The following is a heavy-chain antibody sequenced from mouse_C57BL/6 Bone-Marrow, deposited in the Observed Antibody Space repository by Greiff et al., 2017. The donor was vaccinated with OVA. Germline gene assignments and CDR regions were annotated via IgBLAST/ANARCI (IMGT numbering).Heavy chain of an antibody. CDR3: AREEAFYFDY. V-gene: IGHV3-6*01. CDR2: ISYDGSN. Sequence: DVKLVESGPGLVKPSQSLSLTCSVTGYSITSGYYWNWIRQFPGNKLEWMGYISYDGSNNYNPSLKNRISITRDTSKNQFFLKLNSVTTEDTATYYCAREEAFYFDYWGQGTTLTVSS. J-gene: IGHJ2*01. D-gene: IGHD6-1*01. CDR1: GYSITSGYY.